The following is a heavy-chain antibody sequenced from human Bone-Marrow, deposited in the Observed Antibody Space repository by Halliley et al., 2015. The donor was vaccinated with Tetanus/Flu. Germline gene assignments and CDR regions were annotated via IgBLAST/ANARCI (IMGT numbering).Heavy chain of an antibody. V-gene: IGHV4-39*01. D-gene: IGHD6-13*01. J-gene: IGHJ4*02. Sequence: TLSLTCTVSGGSISSSTYYWGWIRQAPGKGLEWIGTIYYSGSTYYYPSLKSRVTISVDTSKNQFSLKLNSVTAADTALYYCARHWAAAGPGDFWGQGTLVTVSS. CDR2: IYYSGST. CDR3: ARHWAAAGPGDF. CDR1: GGSISSSTYY.